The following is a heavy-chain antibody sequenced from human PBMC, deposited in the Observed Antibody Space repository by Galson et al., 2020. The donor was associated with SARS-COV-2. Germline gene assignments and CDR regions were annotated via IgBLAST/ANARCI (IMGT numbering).Heavy chain of an antibody. Sequence: GVSLKISCKGSGYDFSGYWIAWVRRMPGKGLEWMGVIYPGDSDTKYSPSFQGQVTISADKYISTVYLQWSSLQASDTAMYYCARALLYETNYYWFLDLWGRGTLVT. CDR3: ARALLYETNYYWFLDL. V-gene: IGHV5-51*01. J-gene: IGHJ2*01. CDR1: GYDFSGYW. CDR2: IYPGDSDT. D-gene: IGHD3-16*02.